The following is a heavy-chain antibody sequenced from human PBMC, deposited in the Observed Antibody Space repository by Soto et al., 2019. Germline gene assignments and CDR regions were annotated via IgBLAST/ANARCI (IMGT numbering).Heavy chain of an antibody. CDR1: GLTVSSSY. D-gene: IGHD3-16*01. Sequence: PGGSLRLSCAASGLTVSSSYMSWVRQAPGKGLEWVSVIYSGTTTHYADSVKGRFTISRDSSKNTLYLQMNSLRAEDTAVYYCARGYWVEGYGAGTYFDYWGQGTLVTVSS. V-gene: IGHV3-66*01. CDR2: IYSGTTT. J-gene: IGHJ4*02. CDR3: ARGYWVEGYGAGTYFDY.